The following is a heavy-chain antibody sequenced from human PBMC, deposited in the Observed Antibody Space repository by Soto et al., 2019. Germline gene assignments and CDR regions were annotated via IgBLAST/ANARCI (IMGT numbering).Heavy chain of an antibody. D-gene: IGHD6-19*01. J-gene: IGHJ4*02. Sequence: GGSLRLSCAASGISFNSYAMGWVRQAPGKGLEWVSAVSTTGASTSFGDYVEGRFTISRDNAENTLYLQMTSLRVDDTAVYYCAKGDSGWPLWYFDFWGLGILVTVSS. CDR2: VSTTGAST. CDR3: AKGDSGWPLWYFDF. V-gene: IGHV3-23*01. CDR1: GISFNSYA.